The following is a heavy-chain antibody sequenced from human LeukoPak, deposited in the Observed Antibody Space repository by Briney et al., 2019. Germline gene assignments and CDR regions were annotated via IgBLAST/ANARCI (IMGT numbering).Heavy chain of an antibody. V-gene: IGHV3-23*01. D-gene: IGHD3-9*01. CDR3: ATRDWESNFDF. CDR2: ITGSGGNT. J-gene: IGHJ4*02. Sequence: PGGSLRLSCAASGFTFSSYAMTWVRQAPGKGLEWVSSITGSGGNTYYADSVKGRFTISRDNSKNTLFLQMNSLRAEDTAVYYCATRDWESNFDFWAQGTLVTVSS. CDR1: GFTFSSYA.